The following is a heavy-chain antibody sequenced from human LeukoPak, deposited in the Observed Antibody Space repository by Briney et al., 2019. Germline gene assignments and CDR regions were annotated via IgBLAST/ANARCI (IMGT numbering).Heavy chain of an antibody. D-gene: IGHD6-13*01. CDR1: GGSISSYY. Sequence: SETLSFTCTVSGGSISSYYWSWIRQPPGKGLEWIGYIYYSGSTNYNPSLKSRVTISVDTSKNQFSLKLSSVTAADTAVYYCARGGSSWIYYYYYMDVWGKGTTVTVSS. J-gene: IGHJ6*03. CDR3: ARGGSSWIYYYYYMDV. V-gene: IGHV4-59*01. CDR2: IYYSGST.